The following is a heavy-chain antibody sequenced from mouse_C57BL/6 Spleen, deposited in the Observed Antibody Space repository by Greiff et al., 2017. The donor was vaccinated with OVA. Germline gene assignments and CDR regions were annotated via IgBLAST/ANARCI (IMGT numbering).Heavy chain of an antibody. V-gene: IGHV1-62-2*01. CDR2: FYPGSGSI. Sequence: QVQLQQSGAELVKPGASVKLSCKASGYTFTEYTIHWVKQRSGQGLEWIGWFYPGSGSIKYNEKFKDKATLTADKSSSTVYMELSRLTSEDSAVFFCARHEGGYYDYDVAMDYWGQGTSVTVSS. D-gene: IGHD2-4*01. J-gene: IGHJ4*01. CDR1: GYTFTEYT. CDR3: ARHEGGYYDYDVAMDY.